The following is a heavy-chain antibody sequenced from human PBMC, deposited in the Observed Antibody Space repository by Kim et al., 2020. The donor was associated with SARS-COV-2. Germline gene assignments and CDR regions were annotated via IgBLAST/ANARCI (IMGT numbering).Heavy chain of an antibody. CDR1: GDSVSSNSVT. D-gene: IGHD3-10*01. Sequence: SQTLSLTCAISGDSVSSNSVTWNWIRQSPSRGLEWLGRTYYKSKWYNDYALSVKSRITINPDTSKNQFSLQLNSVTPEDTAVYYCARGHYYSDSGSYLIGAFDIWGQGTMVTVSS. J-gene: IGHJ3*02. V-gene: IGHV6-1*01. CDR3: ARGHYYSDSGSYLIGAFDI. CDR2: TYYKSKWYN.